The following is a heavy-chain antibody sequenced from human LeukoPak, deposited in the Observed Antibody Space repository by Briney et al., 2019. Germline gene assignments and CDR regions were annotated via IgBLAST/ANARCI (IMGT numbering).Heavy chain of an antibody. V-gene: IGHV3-66*01. CDR2: IYSGGST. CDR1: GFTVSSNY. D-gene: IGHD2/OR15-2a*01. Sequence: GGSLRLSCAASGFTVSSNYMSWVRQAPGKGLEWVSVIYSGGSTYYADSVKGRFTISRDNPKNTLYLQMNSLRAEDTAVYYCARDRYYPLDYWGQGTLVTVSS. CDR3: ARDRYYPLDY. J-gene: IGHJ4*02.